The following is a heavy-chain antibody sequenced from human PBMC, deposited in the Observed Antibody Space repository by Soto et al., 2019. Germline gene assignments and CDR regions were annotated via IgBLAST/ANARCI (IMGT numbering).Heavy chain of an antibody. CDR2: FDPEDGET. CDR3: ATENIVVVPAAMSSYYYYYMDV. J-gene: IGHJ6*03. Sequence: VQLVQSGAEVKKPGASVKVSCKVSGYTLTELSMHWVRQAPGKGLEWMGGFDPEDGETIYAQKFQGRVTMTEDTSTDTAYMELSSLRSEDTAVYYCATENIVVVPAAMSSYYYYYMDVWGKGTTVTVSS. D-gene: IGHD2-2*01. CDR1: GYTLTELS. V-gene: IGHV1-24*01.